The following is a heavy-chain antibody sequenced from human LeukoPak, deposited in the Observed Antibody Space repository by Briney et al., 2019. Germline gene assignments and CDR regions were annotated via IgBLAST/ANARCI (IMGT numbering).Heavy chain of an antibody. J-gene: IGHJ6*03. Sequence: GASVTVSCKASGYTFTSYGISWVRQAPGQGLEWMGWISAYYGNTNYAQKLQGRVTMTTGTSTSTAYMELRSLRSDDTAVYYCARVEGNRGYSYGYYYYYYMDVWGKGTTVTISS. V-gene: IGHV1-18*01. CDR3: ARVEGNRGYSYGYYYYYYMDV. D-gene: IGHD5-18*01. CDR1: GYTFTSYG. CDR2: ISAYYGNT.